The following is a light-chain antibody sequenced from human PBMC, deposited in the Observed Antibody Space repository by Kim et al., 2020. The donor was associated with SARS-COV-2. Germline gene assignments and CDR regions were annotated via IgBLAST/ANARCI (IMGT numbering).Light chain of an antibody. CDR1: QSVSSY. CDR3: QQRSNWPPKWT. Sequence: PGERATLSCRASQSVSSYLAWYQQKPGQAPRLLSYDASNRATGIPARFSGSGSGTDFTLTISSLEPEDFAVYYCQQRSNWPPKWTFGQGTKVDIK. CDR2: DAS. V-gene: IGKV3-11*01. J-gene: IGKJ1*01.